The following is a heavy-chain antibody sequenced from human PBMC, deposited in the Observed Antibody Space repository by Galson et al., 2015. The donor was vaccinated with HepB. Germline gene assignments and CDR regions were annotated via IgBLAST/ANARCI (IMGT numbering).Heavy chain of an antibody. D-gene: IGHD3-10*01. J-gene: IGHJ6*02. CDR1: GFTFSSYG. CDR3: AKDQVPSRYYYYGMDV. CDR2: ISYDGSNK. V-gene: IGHV3-30*18. Sequence: SLRLSCAASGFTFSSYGMHWVRQAPGKGLEWVAVISYDGSNKYYADSVKGRFTISRDNSKNTLYLQMNSLRAEDTAVYYCAKDQVPSRYYYYGMDVWGQGTTVTVSS.